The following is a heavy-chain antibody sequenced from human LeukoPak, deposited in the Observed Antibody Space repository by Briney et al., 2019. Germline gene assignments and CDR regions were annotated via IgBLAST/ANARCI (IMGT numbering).Heavy chain of an antibody. CDR3: ARGYSAGTGGVKLDP. Sequence: ASVKVSCKASGDTFSNYAINWVRQAPGQGLEWMGWINTNTGNPTYAQGFTGRFVFSLDTSVSTAYLQISSLKAEDTAVYYCARGYSAGTGGVKLDPWGQGTLVTVSS. V-gene: IGHV7-4-1*02. CDR2: INTNTGNP. D-gene: IGHD6-13*01. J-gene: IGHJ5*02. CDR1: GDTFSNYA.